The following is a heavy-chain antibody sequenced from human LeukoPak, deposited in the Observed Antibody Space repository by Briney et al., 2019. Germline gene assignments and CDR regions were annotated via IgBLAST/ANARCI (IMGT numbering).Heavy chain of an antibody. CDR1: GFTFSSYA. Sequence: GGSLRLSCAASGFTFSSYAMSWVRQAPGKGLEWVSAISGSGGTTYYADSVKGRFTISRENSKNTLYLQMNSLRAEDTAVYYCAEKSYDFWSGYYPPSGMDVWGQGTTVTVSS. CDR3: AEKSYDFWSGYYPPSGMDV. CDR2: ISGSGGTT. D-gene: IGHD3-3*01. V-gene: IGHV3-23*01. J-gene: IGHJ6*02.